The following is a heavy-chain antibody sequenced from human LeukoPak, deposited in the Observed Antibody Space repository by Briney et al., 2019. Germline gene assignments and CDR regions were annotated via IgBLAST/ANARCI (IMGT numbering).Heavy chain of an antibody. D-gene: IGHD2-2*01. CDR3: ARGYNIVVVPAAMPYY. V-gene: IGHV1-18*01. CDR2: ISAYNGNT. CDR1: GYTFTSYG. Sequence: ASVKVSCKASGYTFTSYGISWVRQAPGQGLEWMGWISAYNGNTNYAQKLQGRVTMTTDTSTSTAYMELRSLRSDDTAVYYCARGYNIVVVPAAMPYYWGQGTLVTVSS. J-gene: IGHJ4*02.